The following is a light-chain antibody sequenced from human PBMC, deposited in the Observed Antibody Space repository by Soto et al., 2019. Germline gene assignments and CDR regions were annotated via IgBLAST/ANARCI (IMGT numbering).Light chain of an antibody. CDR1: QSVSSSY. J-gene: IGKJ1*01. CDR2: GAS. V-gene: IGKV3-20*01. Sequence: EIVLTQSPGTLSLSPGERATLSCRASQSVSSSYLAWYQQKPGQAPRPLIYGASSRATGIPDRFSGSGSGTDFTLTFSRLEPEDFAVYYCQQYGSSPPWTFGQGTKV. CDR3: QQYGSSPPWT.